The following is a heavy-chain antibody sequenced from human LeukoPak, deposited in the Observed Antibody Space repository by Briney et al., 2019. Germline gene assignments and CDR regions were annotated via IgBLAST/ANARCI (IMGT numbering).Heavy chain of an antibody. V-gene: IGHV1-46*01. CDR2: INPSGGST. Sequence: ASVKVSCKASGYTFTSYYIHWVRQAPGQGLEWMGLINPSGGSTNYAQKFQGRVTMTRDTSTSTVYMELSSLRVEDTAVYYCARDFVVNYGWAAFDIWGQGTMVTVSS. D-gene: IGHD3-10*01. CDR3: ARDFVVNYGWAAFDI. CDR1: GYTFTSYY. J-gene: IGHJ3*02.